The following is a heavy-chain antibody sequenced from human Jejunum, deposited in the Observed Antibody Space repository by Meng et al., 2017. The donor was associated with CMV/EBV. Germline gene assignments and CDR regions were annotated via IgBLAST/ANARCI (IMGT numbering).Heavy chain of an antibody. CDR2: ITGSGDVI. CDR1: GFAFGAYY. D-gene: IGHD4-17*01. J-gene: IGHJ4*02. Sequence: LGLASAASGFAFGAYYRSGGRESPEKGWEWCSYITGSGDVIYYADSVKGRFTISRDNAKSSLYLEINSLRAEDTAVYYCARGNYGFDYWGQGTLVTVSS. CDR3: ARGNYGFDY. V-gene: IGHV3-11*01.